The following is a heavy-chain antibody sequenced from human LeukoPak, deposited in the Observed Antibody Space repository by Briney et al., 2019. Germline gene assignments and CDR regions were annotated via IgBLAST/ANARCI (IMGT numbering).Heavy chain of an antibody. D-gene: IGHD6-19*01. CDR1: GFTLSTYG. CDR3: AKGQGSGWYEAFDI. CDR2: ISYDGSNK. Sequence: PGGSLRLSCAASGFTLSTYGMHWVRQAPGKGLECVAVISYDGSNKYYADSVKGRFTISRDNSKNTLYLQMNSLRAEDTAVYYCAKGQGSGWYEAFDIWGQGTMVTVSS. J-gene: IGHJ3*02. V-gene: IGHV3-30*18.